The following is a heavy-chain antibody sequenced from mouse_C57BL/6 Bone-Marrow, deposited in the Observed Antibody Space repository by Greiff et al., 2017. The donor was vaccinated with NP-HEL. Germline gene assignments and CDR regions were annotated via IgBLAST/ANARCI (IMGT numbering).Heavy chain of an antibody. J-gene: IGHJ2*01. CDR1: GFTFSSYG. CDR3: AIYYGFDY. Sequence: EVKLQESGGDLVKPGGSLKLSCAASGFTFSSYGMSWVRQTPDKRLEWVATISSGGSYTYYPDSVKGRFTISRDNAKNTLYLQMSSLKSEDTAMYYCAIYYGFDYWGQGTTLTVSS. V-gene: IGHV5-6*01. D-gene: IGHD1-1*01. CDR2: ISSGGSYT.